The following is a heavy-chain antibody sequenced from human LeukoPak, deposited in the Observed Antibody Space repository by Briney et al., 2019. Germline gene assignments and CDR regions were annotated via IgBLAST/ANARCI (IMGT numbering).Heavy chain of an antibody. CDR1: GNSISSGDNY. J-gene: IGHJ5*02. D-gene: IGHD3-10*01. CDR2: IYTSGST. CDR3: ARDRMVRGVGSVWFDP. Sequence: SETLSLTCTVSGNSISSGDNYWSWIRQPAGKGLEWIGRIYTSGSTNYNPSLKSRVTISVDTSKNQFSLKLSSVTAADTAVYYCARDRMVRGVGSVWFDPWGQGTLVTVSS. V-gene: IGHV4-61*02.